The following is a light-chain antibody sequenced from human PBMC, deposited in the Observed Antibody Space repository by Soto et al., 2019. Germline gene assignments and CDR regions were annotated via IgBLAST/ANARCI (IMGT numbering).Light chain of an antibody. CDR2: WAS. V-gene: IGKV4-1*01. J-gene: IGKJ2*01. CDR1: QSVLYNSNNKNY. Sequence: DIVMTQSPDSLAVSLGERATINCKSSQSVLYNSNNKNYLAWYQQKPGQPPKLLIYWASTRESGVPDRFSGSGSATDFTLTISSLQAEDVAVYYCQQYSSTPRTFGQGTKLEIK. CDR3: QQYSSTPRT.